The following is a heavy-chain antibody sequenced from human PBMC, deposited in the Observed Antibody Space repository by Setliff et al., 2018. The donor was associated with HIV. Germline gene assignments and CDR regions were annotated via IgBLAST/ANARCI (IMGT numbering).Heavy chain of an antibody. CDR2: IRHDGINE. J-gene: IGHJ4*02. V-gene: IGHV3-30*02. D-gene: IGHD2-15*01. Sequence: GGSLRLSCAASGFTFSSYGMHWVRQAPGKGLEWVTFIRHDGINEDYRDSVKGRFSVSRDNSKNTVFLQMNSLRVEDTALYYCARGVPGICSGGTCYLEYWGQGALVTVSS. CDR3: ARGVPGICSGGTCYLEY. CDR1: GFTFSSYG.